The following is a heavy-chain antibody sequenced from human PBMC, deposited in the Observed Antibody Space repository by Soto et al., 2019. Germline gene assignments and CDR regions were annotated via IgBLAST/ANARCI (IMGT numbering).Heavy chain of an antibody. CDR3: PHLVVAGLTSYFDS. Sequence: QITLKESGPTLVKPTQTLTLTCTFSGFSLSTSAVGVGWIRQPPGKALEWLAFIFWDDDKRYSPSLKSSLTITKDTSKNQVVLDMTNMDPVDRAPYYCPHLVVAGLTSYFDSWGQVTLVTVSS. V-gene: IGHV2-5*02. J-gene: IGHJ4*02. CDR1: GFSLSTSAVG. D-gene: IGHD2-15*01. CDR2: IFWDDDK.